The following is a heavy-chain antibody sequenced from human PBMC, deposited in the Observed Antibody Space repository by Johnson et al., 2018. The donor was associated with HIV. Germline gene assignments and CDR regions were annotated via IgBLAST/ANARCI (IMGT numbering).Heavy chain of an antibody. Sequence: QVQLVESGGGVVQPGRSLRLSCAASGFTFSSYGMQWVRQAPGKGLEWVAVIWYDGSNKYYADSVKGRFTISRDNSKNTLYLQMNSLRAEDTAVYYCASPLEAAAGPMDAFEIWGQGTMVTVSS. V-gene: IGHV3-30*19. CDR1: GFTFSSYG. J-gene: IGHJ3*02. CDR3: ASPLEAAAGPMDAFEI. CDR2: IWYDGSNK. D-gene: IGHD6-13*01.